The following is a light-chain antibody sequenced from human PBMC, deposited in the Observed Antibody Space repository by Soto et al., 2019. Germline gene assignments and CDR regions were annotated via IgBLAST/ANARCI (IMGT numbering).Light chain of an antibody. CDR2: AAS. CDR3: QQASSFPFT. V-gene: IGKV1-12*01. CDR1: QRISNW. Sequence: DIQMTQSPSSVSASVGDRVTITCRASQRISNWVAWYQQKPGKAPNLLINAASTLQSGAPSRFSGSGSGTDFILTISSLQPEDSATYYCQQASSFPFTFGPGTKVDV. J-gene: IGKJ3*01.